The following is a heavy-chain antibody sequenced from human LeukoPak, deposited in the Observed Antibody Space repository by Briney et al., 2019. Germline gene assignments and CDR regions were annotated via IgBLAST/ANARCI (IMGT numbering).Heavy chain of an antibody. CDR3: AKKRNAAPYYFDC. CDR2: IYHSGST. D-gene: IGHD6-25*01. Sequence: PSETLSLTCTVSGYSISSGYYWGWIRQPPGKGLEWIGSIYHSGSTYYNPSLKSRVTISVDTSKNQFSLKLSSVTAADTAVYYCAKKRNAAPYYFDCWGQGTLVTVSS. J-gene: IGHJ4*01. V-gene: IGHV4-38-2*02. CDR1: GYSISSGYY.